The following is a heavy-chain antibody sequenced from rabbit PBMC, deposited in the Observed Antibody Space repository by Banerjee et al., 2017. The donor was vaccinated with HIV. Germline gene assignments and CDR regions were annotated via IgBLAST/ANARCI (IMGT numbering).Heavy chain of an antibody. D-gene: IGHD4-1*01. Sequence: QEQLEESGGGLVKPEGSLTLTCTASGLDFSSSYWICWVRQAPGKGLEWIACIYAGSSGSTSYASWAKGRFTISKTSSTTVTLQMTSLTAADTATYFCARDLAGVIGWNFNLWGQGTLVTVS. CDR1: GLDFSSSYW. J-gene: IGHJ4*01. V-gene: IGHV1S45*01. CDR3: ARDLAGVIGWNFNL. CDR2: IYAGSSGST.